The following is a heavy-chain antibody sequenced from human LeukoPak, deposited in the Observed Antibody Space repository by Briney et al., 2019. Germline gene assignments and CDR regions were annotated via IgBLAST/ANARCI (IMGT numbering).Heavy chain of an antibody. CDR1: GFTFSRYE. J-gene: IGHJ6*02. CDR2: ISSSGSTI. D-gene: IGHD6-13*01. CDR3: ARDSSSPYYYGMDV. Sequence: GGSLRLSCAASGFTFSRYEMNWVRQAPGRGLEWVSYISSSGSTIYYADSVKGRFTISRDNAKNSLYLQMNSLRAEDTAVYYCARDSSSPYYYGMDVWGQGTTVTVSS. V-gene: IGHV3-48*03.